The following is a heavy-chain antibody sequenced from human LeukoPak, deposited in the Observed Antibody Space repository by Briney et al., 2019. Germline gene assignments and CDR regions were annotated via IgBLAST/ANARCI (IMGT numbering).Heavy chain of an antibody. J-gene: IGHJ3*02. CDR3: ARGFGITMVRGAMGRAFDI. CDR1: GFTYSHNG. CDR2: ISSSTI. V-gene: IGHV3-48*01. D-gene: IGHD3-10*01. Sequence: GGSLRLSCVASGFTYSHNGMNWVRQAPGKGLEWVSYISSSTIYYADSVKGRFTISRDNAKNSLYLQMNSLRAEDTAVYYCARGFGITMVRGAMGRAFDIWGQGTMVTVSS.